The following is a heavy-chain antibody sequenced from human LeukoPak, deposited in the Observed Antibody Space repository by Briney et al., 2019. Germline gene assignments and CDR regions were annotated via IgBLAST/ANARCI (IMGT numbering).Heavy chain of an antibody. D-gene: IGHD2-2*02. Sequence: ASVKVSCTASGYTFTSYAMHWVRQAPGQRLEWMGWINAGNGNTKYSQKFQGRVTITRDTSASTAYMELSSLRSEDTAVYYCARDAGGCSSTSCYTDAFDIWGQGTMVTVSS. V-gene: IGHV1-3*01. CDR2: INAGNGNT. CDR1: GYTFTSYA. J-gene: IGHJ3*02. CDR3: ARDAGGCSSTSCYTDAFDI.